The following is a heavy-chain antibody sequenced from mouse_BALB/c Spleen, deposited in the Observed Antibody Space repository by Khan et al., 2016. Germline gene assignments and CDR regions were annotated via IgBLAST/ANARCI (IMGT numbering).Heavy chain of an antibody. V-gene: IGHV1S135*01. D-gene: IGHD1-1*01. Sequence: VQLQQSGPELVKPGASVKVSCKASGYAFTSYNMYWVKQSHGKSLEWIGYIDPYNGGTSYSQKFKGKATLTVDKSSSTAYMHLNSLTSEDSAVYYCAREGITAVVAKGLAFWGQGTTLTVSS. CDR3: AREGITAVVAKGLAF. CDR2: IDPYNGGT. CDR1: GYAFTSYN. J-gene: IGHJ2*01.